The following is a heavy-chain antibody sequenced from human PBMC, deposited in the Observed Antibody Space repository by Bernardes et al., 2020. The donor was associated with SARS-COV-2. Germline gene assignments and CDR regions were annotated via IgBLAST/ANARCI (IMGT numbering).Heavy chain of an antibody. V-gene: IGHV4-4*02. CDR1: GGSISSSNW. CDR2: IYHSGST. Sequence: ETLSLTCAVSGGSISSSNWWSWVRQPPGKGLEWIGEIYHSGSTNYNPSLKSRVTISVDKSKNKFSLKLSSVTAADTAVYYCARGWGSSTLYAFDIWGQGTMVTVSS. CDR3: ARGWGSSTLYAFDI. D-gene: IGHD3-16*01. J-gene: IGHJ3*02.